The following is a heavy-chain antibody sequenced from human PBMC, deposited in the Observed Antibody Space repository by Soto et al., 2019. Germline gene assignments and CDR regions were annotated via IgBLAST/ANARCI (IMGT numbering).Heavy chain of an antibody. CDR1: GCTFTGYY. Sequence: APVKVSCKASGCTFTGYYMHWVRQAPGQGLEWVGWINPISGGINFAQKFQGRVTMTRDTSISTAYMELSRLRSDDTAVYYCARDLPIVVVPAATKFYYGMDVWGQGTTVTVSS. D-gene: IGHD2-2*01. J-gene: IGHJ6*02. CDR3: ARDLPIVVVPAATKFYYGMDV. V-gene: IGHV1-2*02. CDR2: INPISGGI.